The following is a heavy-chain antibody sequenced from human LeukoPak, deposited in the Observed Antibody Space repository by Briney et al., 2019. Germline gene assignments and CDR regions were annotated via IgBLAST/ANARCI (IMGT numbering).Heavy chain of an antibody. Sequence: PGGSLGLSCAASGFTFSRYWMSWVRQAPGKGLEWVANIREDGSDKYYVNSVKGRFTISRDNAKNSLYLQMNSLRAEDTAVYYCARGQDWNHDYWGQGTLVTVSS. J-gene: IGHJ4*02. V-gene: IGHV3-7*01. D-gene: IGHD1-1*01. CDR3: ARGQDWNHDY. CDR1: GFTFSRYW. CDR2: IREDGSDK.